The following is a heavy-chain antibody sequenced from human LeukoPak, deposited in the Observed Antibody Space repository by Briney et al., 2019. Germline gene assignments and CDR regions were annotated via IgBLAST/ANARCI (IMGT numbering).Heavy chain of an antibody. CDR3: ASDAYYFDS. Sequence: ASVKVSCKAPGYTFTGYYMHWGRHAPGHGLEWMGCINPNTGGTNYAQELQGRVTITTDTSTRRAYMELRRLRSDDTAVYYCASDAYYFDSWGQGTLVTVSS. V-gene: IGHV1-2*02. CDR1: GYTFTGYY. CDR2: INPNTGGT. J-gene: IGHJ4*02.